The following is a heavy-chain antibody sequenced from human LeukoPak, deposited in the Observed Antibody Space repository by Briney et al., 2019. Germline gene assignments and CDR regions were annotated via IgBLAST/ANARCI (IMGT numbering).Heavy chain of an antibody. Sequence: SETLSLTCSVSGGYISSYYWSWIRQPAGKGLESIGHISTSGSTNYNPSLKSRVTMSADTSKNQFSLKLSSVTAADTAVYYCARVRYSDSSVLTRKRSYYFDYWGQGTLVTVSS. CDR3: ARVRYSDSSVLTRKRSYYFDY. V-gene: IGHV4-4*07. CDR1: GGYISSYY. CDR2: ISTSGST. D-gene: IGHD3-22*01. J-gene: IGHJ4*02.